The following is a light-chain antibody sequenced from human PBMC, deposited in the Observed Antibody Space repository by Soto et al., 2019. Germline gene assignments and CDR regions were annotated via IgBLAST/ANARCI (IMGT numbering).Light chain of an antibody. CDR2: GAS. CDR3: QQYSKWPPWT. J-gene: IGKJ1*01. V-gene: IGKV3-15*01. CDR1: QSVGSN. Sequence: EIVMTQSPATLSVSPGERATLSCRTSQSVGSNLAWYHQRPGQAPRLLIYGASTRATGIPARFSGGGSGTEFTLSISSLQSEDFAVYYCQQYSKWPPWTFVQGTKVEIK.